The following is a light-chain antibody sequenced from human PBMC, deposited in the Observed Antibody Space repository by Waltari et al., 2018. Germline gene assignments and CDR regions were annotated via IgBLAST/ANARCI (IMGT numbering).Light chain of an antibody. Sequence: EIVLTQSPATLSLSPGERATLSCRASHSVNWYLAWYQQRPGQAPRLLIEDASNRATGIPARFSGSGSETDFTLTISSLQPEDSAVYYCQQRRNWPLTFGGGTKVEIK. V-gene: IGKV3-11*01. CDR1: HSVNWY. CDR2: DAS. J-gene: IGKJ4*01. CDR3: QQRRNWPLT.